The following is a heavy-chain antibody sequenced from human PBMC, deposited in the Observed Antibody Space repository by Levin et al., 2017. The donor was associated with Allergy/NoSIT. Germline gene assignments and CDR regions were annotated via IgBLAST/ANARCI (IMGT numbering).Heavy chain of an antibody. CDR3: ARVGSSGPSDAFDI. D-gene: IGHD6-13*01. V-gene: IGHV4-34*01. J-gene: IGHJ3*02. Sequence: SETLSLTCAVYGGSFSGYYWSWIRQPPGKGLEWIGEINHSGSTNYNPSLKSRVTISVDTSKNQFSLKLSSVTAADTAVYYCARVGSSGPSDAFDIWGQGTMVTVSS. CDR2: INHSGST. CDR1: GGSFSGYY.